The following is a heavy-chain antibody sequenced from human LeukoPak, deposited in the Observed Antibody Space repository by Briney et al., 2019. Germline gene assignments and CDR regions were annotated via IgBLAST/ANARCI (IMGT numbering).Heavy chain of an antibody. D-gene: IGHD6-13*01. V-gene: IGHV1-18*01. CDR1: GYTFTSYG. CDR3: ASEAAGARNFDY. Sequence: ASVKVSCKASGYTFTSYGISWVRQAPGQGLEWMGWISAYNGNTNYAQKLQGRVTMTRDTSTSTVYMELSSLRSEDTAVYYCASEAAGARNFDYWGQGTLVTVSS. J-gene: IGHJ4*02. CDR2: ISAYNGNT.